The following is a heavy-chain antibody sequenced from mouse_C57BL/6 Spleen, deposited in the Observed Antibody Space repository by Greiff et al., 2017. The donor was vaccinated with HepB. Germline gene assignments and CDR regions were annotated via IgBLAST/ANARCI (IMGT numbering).Heavy chain of an antibody. V-gene: IGHV1-50*01. J-gene: IGHJ2*01. CDR1: GYTFTSYW. CDR2: IDPSDSYT. CDR3: ARCSTRVTVYDFDY. Sequence: VQLQQPGAELVKPGASVKLSCKASGYTFTSYWMQWVKQRPGQGLEWIGEIDPSDSYTNYNQKFKGKATLTVDTSSSTAYMQLSSLTSEDSAVYYCARCSTRVTVYDFDYWGQGTTLTVSS. D-gene: IGHD2-2*01.